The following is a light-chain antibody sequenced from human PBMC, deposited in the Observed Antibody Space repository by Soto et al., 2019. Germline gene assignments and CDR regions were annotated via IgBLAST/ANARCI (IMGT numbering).Light chain of an antibody. J-gene: IGKJ4*01. CDR1: QDISTL. V-gene: IGKV1D-12*01. CDR2: GAS. CDR3: QLADSFPLT. Sequence: DIQMTQSPSSVSASIGDTVTITCRASQDISTLLAWYQQKPGKAPKLLIYGASTLESGVPSRFSGRGSGTDFTLTISSLQPEDFATYFCQLADSFPLTFGGGTKVEIK.